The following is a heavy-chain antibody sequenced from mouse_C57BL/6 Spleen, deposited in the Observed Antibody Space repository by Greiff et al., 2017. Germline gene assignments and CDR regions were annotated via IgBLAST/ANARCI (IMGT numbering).Heavy chain of an antibody. Sequence: EVQLVESGPGLVKPSQSLSLTCSVTGYSITSGYYWNWIRQFPGNKLEWMGYISYDGSNNYNPSLKNRISITRDTSKNQFFLKLNSVTTEDTATYYCARDRDYYGSRSWFAYWGQGTLVTVSA. CDR1: GYSITSGYY. CDR2: ISYDGSN. D-gene: IGHD1-1*01. V-gene: IGHV3-6*01. CDR3: ARDRDYYGSRSWFAY. J-gene: IGHJ3*01.